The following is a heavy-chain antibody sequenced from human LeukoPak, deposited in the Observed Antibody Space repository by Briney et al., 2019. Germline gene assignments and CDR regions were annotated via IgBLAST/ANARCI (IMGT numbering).Heavy chain of an antibody. CDR3: ARLPTGYPNWFDT. D-gene: IGHD5-18*01. Sequence: KPSETLSLTCTVSGGSIGSYYWSWIRQPPGKGLELIAAIHYTGSTYYNPSFMSRVTISVDTSKNQFSLKLNSLTATDTAVYYCARLPTGYPNWFDTWGQGILVTVSS. CDR2: IHYTGST. V-gene: IGHV4-59*04. CDR1: GGSIGSYY. J-gene: IGHJ5*02.